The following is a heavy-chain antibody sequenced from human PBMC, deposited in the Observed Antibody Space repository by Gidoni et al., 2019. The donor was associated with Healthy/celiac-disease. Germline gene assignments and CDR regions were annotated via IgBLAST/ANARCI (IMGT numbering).Heavy chain of an antibody. D-gene: IGHD3-16*01. CDR1: GFTFSSYA. J-gene: IGHJ4*02. CDR3: VKDRAPFLWGLGY. Sequence: EVQLVESGGGLVQPGGSLRLSCSASGFTFSSYAMHWVRQAPGKGLEYVSAISSNGGSTYYADSVKGRFTISRDNSENTLYLQMSSLRAEDTAVYYCVKDRAPFLWGLGYWGQGTLVTVSS. CDR2: ISSNGGST. V-gene: IGHV3-64D*06.